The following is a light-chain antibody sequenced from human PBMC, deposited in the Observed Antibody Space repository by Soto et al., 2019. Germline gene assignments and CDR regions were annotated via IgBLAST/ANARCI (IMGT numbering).Light chain of an antibody. CDR1: QSLLHSNGYNY. J-gene: IGKJ1*01. Sequence: DIVMTQSPLSLPVTPGEPASISCRSSQSLLHSNGYNYLDWYLQKPVQSPQLLIYLGSNRASWVPGGFSGSGSGTDFTLNISRGEAEDVGVYYCMQPLQSWTFGQGTKVEIK. V-gene: IGKV2-28*01. CDR2: LGS. CDR3: MQPLQSWT.